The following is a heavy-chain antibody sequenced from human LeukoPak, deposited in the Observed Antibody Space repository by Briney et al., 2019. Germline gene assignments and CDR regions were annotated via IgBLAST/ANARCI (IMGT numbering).Heavy chain of an antibody. D-gene: IGHD2-21*02. Sequence: SGGSLRLSCAASGFTFSSYEMTWVRQAPGKGLEWVSYISSSGSTIYYADSVKGRFTISRDNAKNSPYLQMNSLRAEDTAVYYCARSVGVAYCGGDCYFFDYWGQGTLVTVSS. CDR2: ISSSGSTI. CDR3: ARSVGVAYCGGDCYFFDY. CDR1: GFTFSSYE. V-gene: IGHV3-48*03. J-gene: IGHJ4*02.